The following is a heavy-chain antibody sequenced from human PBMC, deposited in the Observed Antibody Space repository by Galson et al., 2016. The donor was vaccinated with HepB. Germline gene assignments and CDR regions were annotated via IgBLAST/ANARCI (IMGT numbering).Heavy chain of an antibody. D-gene: IGHD6-19*01. CDR1: GFSFSTYT. Sequence: SLRLSCAASGFSFSTYTMNWVRQAPGKGLEWVASISSSSATIYYVDSVKGRFAVSRDNAKNSVYLQMNSLRVEDTAVYYCTRDEALPGGWVWIDPWGQGTLVIVSS. J-gene: IGHJ5*02. CDR2: ISSSSATI. CDR3: TRDEALPGGWVWIDP. V-gene: IGHV3-48*04.